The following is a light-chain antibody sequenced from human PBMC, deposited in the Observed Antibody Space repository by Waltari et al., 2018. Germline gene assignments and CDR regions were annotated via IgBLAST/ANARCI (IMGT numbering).Light chain of an antibody. V-gene: IGKV1-9*01. CDR2: EAS. CDR3: QQLSTYPLN. Sequence: IQLTQSPSSLSASVGDRVTITCRASQGISSYLGWYQQKTRRDPKLLIYEASNLYSGVPSRFSGSGSGTDFTLTISSLQPEDFATYFCQQLSTYPLNFGGGTKVE. J-gene: IGKJ4*01. CDR1: QGISSY.